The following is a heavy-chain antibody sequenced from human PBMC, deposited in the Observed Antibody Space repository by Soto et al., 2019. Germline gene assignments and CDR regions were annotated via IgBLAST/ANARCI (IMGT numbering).Heavy chain of an antibody. D-gene: IGHD4-4*01. CDR2: ISGSGGST. CDR1: GFTFSSYA. V-gene: IGHV3-23*01. CDR3: AKGTVTTWVGYYYYGMDV. Sequence: VGSLRLSCAASGFTFSSYAMSWVRQAPGKGLEWVSAISGSGGSTYYADSVKGRSTISRDNSKNTLYLQMNSLRAEDTAVYYCAKGTVTTWVGYYYYGMDVWGQGTTVTVS. J-gene: IGHJ6*02.